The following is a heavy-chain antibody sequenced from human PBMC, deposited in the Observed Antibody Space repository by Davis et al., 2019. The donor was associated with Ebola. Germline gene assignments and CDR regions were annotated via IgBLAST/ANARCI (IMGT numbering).Heavy chain of an antibody. V-gene: IGHV3-23*01. J-gene: IGHJ4*02. CDR1: GFTFSNYA. D-gene: IGHD4-17*01. Sequence: GESLKISCAASGFTFSNYAMTWVRQAPGKGLEWVSRISGSGGDPHYADSVKGRFTISRDNSKNTLYLQMNSLRAKDTAVYYCARGGTTVTTPLDYWGQGTLVTVSS. CDR2: ISGSGGDP. CDR3: ARGGTTVTTPLDY.